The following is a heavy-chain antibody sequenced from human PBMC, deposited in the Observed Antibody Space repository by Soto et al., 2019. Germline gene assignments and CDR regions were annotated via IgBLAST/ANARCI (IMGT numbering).Heavy chain of an antibody. CDR1: GGTFSSYT. J-gene: IGHJ6*03. CDR2: IIPILGIA. V-gene: IGHV1-69*04. CDR3: ARDRGYCSSTSCYDGGYYYYYMDV. D-gene: IGHD2-2*01. Sequence: ASVKVSCKASGGTFSSYTISWVRQAPGQGLEWMGRIIPILGIANYAQKFQGRVTITADKSTSTAYMELSSLRSEDTAVYYCARDRGYCSSTSCYDGGYYYYYMDVWGKGTTVTVSS.